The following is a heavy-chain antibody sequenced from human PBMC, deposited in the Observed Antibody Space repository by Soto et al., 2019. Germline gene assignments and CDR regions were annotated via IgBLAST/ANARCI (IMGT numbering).Heavy chain of an antibody. CDR2: ISSSSSYI. D-gene: IGHD5-12*01. V-gene: IGHV3-21*01. CDR3: ASRSENSGYD. J-gene: IGHJ4*02. Sequence: EVQLVESGGGLVKPGGSLRLSCAASGFTFSSYSMNWVRQAPGKGLEWVSSISSSSSYIYYADSVKCRFTISRDNAKNSLYLQMNRLRAEDTAVYYCASRSENSGYDWGQGPLVTVSS. CDR1: GFTFSSYS.